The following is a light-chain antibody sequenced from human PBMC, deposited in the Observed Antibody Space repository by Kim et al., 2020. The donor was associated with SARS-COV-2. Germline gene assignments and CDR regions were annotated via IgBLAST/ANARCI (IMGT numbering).Light chain of an antibody. CDR3: QQYAPPHFT. CDR2: DAS. J-gene: IGKJ3*01. CDR1: HLRCASY. V-gene: IGKV3-20*01. Sequence: SSGDKGPRASRSRHLRCASYFAWYQQKPGQAPRPLIYDASSRATGIPDRFIGSGSGTDFSLTISRLEPEDFAVYYCQQYAPPHFTFGPGTKVDIK.